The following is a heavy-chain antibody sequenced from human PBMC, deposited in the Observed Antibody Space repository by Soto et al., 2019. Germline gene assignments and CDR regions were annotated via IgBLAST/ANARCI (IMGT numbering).Heavy chain of an antibody. CDR2: IYPYDSEI. CDR1: GYSFTNYW. Sequence: PGESLKISCKGSGYSFTNYWIGWVRQMPGKGLEWMGIIYPYDSEITYSPSFQGQVTISADISISTAYLRWSSLKASDTAVYYCXRHRRRREGSYYYGMDVWGQGTTVTVSS. CDR3: XRHRRRREGSYYYGMDV. V-gene: IGHV5-51*01. D-gene: IGHD1-26*01. J-gene: IGHJ6*02.